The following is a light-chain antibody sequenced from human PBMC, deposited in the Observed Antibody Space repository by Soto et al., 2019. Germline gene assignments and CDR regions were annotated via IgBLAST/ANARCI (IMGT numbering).Light chain of an antibody. Sequence: QSVLTQPPSASGTPGQRVTISCSGTNSNIGSNFVYWYQHLPGTTPKLLVFSYNQRPSGVPDRFSGSKSGSSASLAISGLRSEDEADYYCSSYAGTNIVLFGGGTQLTVL. V-gene: IGLV1-47*02. J-gene: IGLJ2*01. CDR2: SYN. CDR1: NSNIGSNF. CDR3: SSYAGTNIVL.